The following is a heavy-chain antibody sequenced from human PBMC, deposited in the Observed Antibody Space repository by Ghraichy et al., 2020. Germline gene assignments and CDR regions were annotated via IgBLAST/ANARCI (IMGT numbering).Heavy chain of an antibody. J-gene: IGHJ4*02. D-gene: IGHD2-15*01. V-gene: IGHV4-39*01. CDR3: ARWGESRGSLYGYCSGGSCYPIDY. CDR1: GGSISSSSYY. CDR2: IYYSGST. Sequence: SETLSLTCTVSGGSISSSSYYWGWIRQPPGKGLEWIGSIYYSGSTYYNPSLKSRVTISVDTSKNQFSLKLSSVTAADTAVYYCARWGESRGSLYGYCSGGSCYPIDYWGQGTLVTVSS.